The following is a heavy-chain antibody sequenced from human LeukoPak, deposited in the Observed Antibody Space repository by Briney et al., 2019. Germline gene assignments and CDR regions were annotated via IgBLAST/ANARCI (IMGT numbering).Heavy chain of an antibody. CDR3: AKVPGLYDYGSWSFLGAFYFDY. Sequence: GGSLRLSCAVSGFIFSDYYMSWIRQPPAKGLEGVSYISSSGSTIYYADSVRGRFTISRDNAKNSLYLQMNSLRAEDTAVYYCAKVPGLYDYGSWSFLGAFYFDYWGQGTLVTVSS. J-gene: IGHJ4*02. D-gene: IGHD3-10*01. V-gene: IGHV3-11*01. CDR2: ISSSGSTI. CDR1: GFIFSDYY.